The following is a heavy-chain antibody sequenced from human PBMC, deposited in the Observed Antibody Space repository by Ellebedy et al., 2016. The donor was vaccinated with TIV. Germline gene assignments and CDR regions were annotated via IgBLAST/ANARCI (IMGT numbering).Heavy chain of an antibody. Sequence: GESLKISCAASGFTFSNYWMNWVRQAPGKGLEWVATIKQDGSEKFYVDSVKGRFTISRDNAKNLLYLQMNNLRAEDTAFYYCARVPPGAYGSGSYFGDDYWGQGTLVTVSS. V-gene: IGHV3-7*01. CDR1: GFTFSNYW. CDR2: IKQDGSEK. J-gene: IGHJ4*02. CDR3: ARVPPGAYGSGSYFGDDY. D-gene: IGHD3-10*01.